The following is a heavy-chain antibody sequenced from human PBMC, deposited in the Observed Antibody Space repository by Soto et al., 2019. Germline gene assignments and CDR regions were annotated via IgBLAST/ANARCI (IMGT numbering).Heavy chain of an antibody. CDR3: ARRNVYGSGSYSFDY. D-gene: IGHD3-10*01. CDR2: INAGNGNT. V-gene: IGHV1-3*01. Sequence: ASVKVSCKASGYTFTSYAMHWVLQAPGQRLEWMGWINAGNGNTKYSQKFQGRVTITRDTSASTAYMELSSLRSEDTAVYYCARRNVYGSGSYSFDYWGQGTLVTVSS. CDR1: GYTFTSYA. J-gene: IGHJ4*02.